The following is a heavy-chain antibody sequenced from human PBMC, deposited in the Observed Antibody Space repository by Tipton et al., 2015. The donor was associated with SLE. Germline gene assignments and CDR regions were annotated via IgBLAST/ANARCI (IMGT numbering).Heavy chain of an antibody. CDR3: ARVPGIRGLYMDV. CDR2: IYYSGST. CDR1: GGSISSGGYY. Sequence: TLSLTCTVSGGSISSGGYYWSWIRQHPGKGLEWIGYIYYSGSTYYNPSLKSRVTISVDTSKNQFSLKLSSVTAADTAVYYCARVPGIRGLYMDVWGKGTTVTASS. J-gene: IGHJ6*03. D-gene: IGHD3-10*01. V-gene: IGHV4-31*03.